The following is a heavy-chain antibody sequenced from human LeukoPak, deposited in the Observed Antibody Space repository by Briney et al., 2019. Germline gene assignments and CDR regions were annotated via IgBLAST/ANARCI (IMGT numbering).Heavy chain of an antibody. J-gene: IGHJ4*02. V-gene: IGHV1-69*13. CDR3: ARGPIAVAGIFDY. CDR2: IIPIFGTA. CDR1: GGTFSSYA. D-gene: IGHD6-19*01. Sequence: SVKVSCKASGGTFSSYAISWVRQAPGQGLEWMGGIIPIFGTANYAQKFQGRVTITADESTSTAYMELSSLRSEDTAVYYCARGPIAVAGIFDYWGQGTLVTVSS.